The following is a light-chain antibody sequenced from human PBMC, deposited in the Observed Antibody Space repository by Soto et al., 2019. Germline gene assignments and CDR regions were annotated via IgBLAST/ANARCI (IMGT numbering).Light chain of an antibody. CDR1: SGHSSYA. V-gene: IGLV4-69*01. J-gene: IGLJ3*02. Sequence: QSVLTQSPSASASLGASVKLTCTLSSGHSSYAIAWHQQQPEKGPRYLMKINSDGSHSKGDGIPDRFSGSSSGTERYLTISSLQSEDEADYYCQTWGSGMPLVFGGGTKLTVL. CDR2: INSDGSH. CDR3: QTWGSGMPLV.